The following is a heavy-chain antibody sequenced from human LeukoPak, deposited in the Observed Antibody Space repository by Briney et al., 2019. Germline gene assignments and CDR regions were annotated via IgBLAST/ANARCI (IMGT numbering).Heavy chain of an antibody. Sequence: GGSLRLSCAASGFTFSSYGMSWVRHAPGKGLEWVSAISGSGGSTYYADSVKGRFTISRDNSKNTLYLQMNSLRAEDTAVYYCAKDPRIAVAGTDYMDVWGKGTTVTISS. CDR1: GFTFSSYG. D-gene: IGHD6-19*01. CDR2: ISGSGGST. V-gene: IGHV3-23*01. J-gene: IGHJ6*03. CDR3: AKDPRIAVAGTDYMDV.